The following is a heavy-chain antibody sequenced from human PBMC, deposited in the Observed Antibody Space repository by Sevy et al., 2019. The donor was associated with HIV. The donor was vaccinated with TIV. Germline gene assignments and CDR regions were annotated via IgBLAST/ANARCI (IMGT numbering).Heavy chain of an antibody. D-gene: IGHD6-13*01. J-gene: IGHJ6*02. CDR1: GYTFTSYD. V-gene: IGHV1-8*01. CDR2: MNPNSGNT. Sequence: ASGKVSGKASGYTFTSYDINWVRQATGQGLEWMGWMNPNSGNTGYAQKFQGRVTMTRNTSISTAYMELSSLRSEDTAVYYCARTEPGIAAYGMDVWGQGTTVTVSS. CDR3: ARTEPGIAAYGMDV.